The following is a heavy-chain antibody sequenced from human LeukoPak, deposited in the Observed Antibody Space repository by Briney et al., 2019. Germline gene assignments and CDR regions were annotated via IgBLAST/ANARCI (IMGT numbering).Heavy chain of an antibody. CDR3: AKAITWIPLSDAFDI. J-gene: IGHJ3*02. CDR1: GFTFSSYW. V-gene: IGHV3-23*01. CDR2: ISGSGAST. Sequence: GGSLRLSCAASGFTFSSYWMSWVRQAPGKGLEWVSAISGSGASTYYADSVKGRFTISRDNSKDTLYLQMNSLRAEDTAVYYCAKAITWIPLSDAFDIWGQGTMVTVSS. D-gene: IGHD5-18*01.